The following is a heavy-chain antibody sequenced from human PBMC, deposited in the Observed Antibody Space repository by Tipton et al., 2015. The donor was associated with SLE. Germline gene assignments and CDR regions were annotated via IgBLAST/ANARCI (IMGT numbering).Heavy chain of an antibody. D-gene: IGHD4-23*01. V-gene: IGHV4-59*12. CDR2: IYYTGST. J-gene: IGHJ4*02. CDR3: ARHGGYYFDY. Sequence: TLSLTCTVSGGSISSYYWSWIRQPPGKGLEWIGYIYYTGSTNYNPSLTSRVTISVDTSKNQFSLKLSSVNAADTAVYYCARHGGYYFDYWGQGTLVTVSS. CDR1: GGSISSYY.